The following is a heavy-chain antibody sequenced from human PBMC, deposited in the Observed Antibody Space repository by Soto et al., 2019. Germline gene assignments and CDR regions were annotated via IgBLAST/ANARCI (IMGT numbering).Heavy chain of an antibody. CDR3: ARGMSGAYYYYGMDG. Sequence: ASVKVSCKASGYTFTSYDIICVRQATGQGLEWMGWMNPNSGNTGYAQKFQGRVTMTRNTSISTAYMELSSLRSEDTAVYYCARGMSGAYYYYGMDGWGQGSTVTVSS. CDR2: MNPNSGNT. D-gene: IGHD1-26*01. CDR1: GYTFTSYD. J-gene: IGHJ6*02. V-gene: IGHV1-8*01.